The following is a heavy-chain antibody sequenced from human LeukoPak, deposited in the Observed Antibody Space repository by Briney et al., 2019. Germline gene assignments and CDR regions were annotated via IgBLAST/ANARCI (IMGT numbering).Heavy chain of an antibody. V-gene: IGHV3-7*01. CDR3: ARETESGYDSAQYYFDY. CDR1: GFTFSSYW. J-gene: IGHJ4*02. D-gene: IGHD5-12*01. CDR2: IKQDGSEK. Sequence: GGSLRLSCAASGFTFSSYWMSWVRQAPGKGLEWVANIKQDGSEKYYVDSVEGRFTISRDNAKNSLYLQMNSLRAEDTAVYYCARETESGYDSAQYYFDYWGQGTLVTVSS.